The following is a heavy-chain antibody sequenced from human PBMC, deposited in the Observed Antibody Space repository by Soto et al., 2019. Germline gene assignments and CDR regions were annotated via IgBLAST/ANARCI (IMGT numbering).Heavy chain of an antibody. Sequence: PSETLSLTWAGYGGSFSGYYWSWIRQPPGKGLEWIGEINHSGSANYNPSLKSRVTISVDTSKNQFSLKMTSVTAADSAVYYCARATTLFGVVLTDWGQGSLVPVSS. J-gene: IGHJ4*02. D-gene: IGHD3-3*01. V-gene: IGHV4-34*01. CDR1: GGSFSGYY. CDR3: ARATTLFGVVLTD. CDR2: INHSGSA.